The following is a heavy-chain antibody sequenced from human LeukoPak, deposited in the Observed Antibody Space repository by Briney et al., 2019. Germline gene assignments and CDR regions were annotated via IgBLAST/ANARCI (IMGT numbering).Heavy chain of an antibody. V-gene: IGHV4-4*07. J-gene: IGHJ4*02. CDR3: ARLQAAEGALDY. CDR2: IYTSGST. D-gene: IGHD1-26*01. CDR1: GGPIGSYY. Sequence: SETLSLTCTVSGGPIGSYYWTWIRQPAGKGLEWIGRIYTSGSTNYNPSLKSRVTMSVDTSKNQFSLKLSSVTAADTAVYYCARLQAAEGALDYWGQGTLVTVSS.